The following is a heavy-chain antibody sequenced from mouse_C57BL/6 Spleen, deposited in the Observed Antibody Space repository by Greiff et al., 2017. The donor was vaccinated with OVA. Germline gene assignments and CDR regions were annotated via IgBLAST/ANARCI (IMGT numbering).Heavy chain of an antibody. J-gene: IGHJ4*01. CDR3: ARRGYYGSSYYAMDY. V-gene: IGHV1-59*01. CDR2: IDPSDSYT. CDR1: GYTFTSYW. Sequence: VQLQQPGAELVRPGTSVKLSCKASGYTFTSYWMHWVKQRPGQGLEWIGVIDPSDSYTNYNQKFKGKATLTVDTSSSTAYMQLSRLTSEDSAVYYCARRGYYGSSYYAMDYWGQGTSVTVSS. D-gene: IGHD1-1*01.